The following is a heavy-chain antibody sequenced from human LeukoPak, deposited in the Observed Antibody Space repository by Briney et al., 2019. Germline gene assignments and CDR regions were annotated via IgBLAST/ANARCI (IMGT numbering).Heavy chain of an antibody. V-gene: IGHV4-34*01. J-gene: IGHJ5*02. D-gene: IGHD3-10*01. CDR1: GGSFSGYY. Sequence: PSETLSLTCAVYGGSFSGYYWSWIRQPPGKGLEWIGEINHSGSTNYNPSLKSRVTISVDTSKNQFSLKLSSVTAADTAVYYCARPRLYYYGSGDYNWFDPWGQGTLVTVSS. CDR3: ARPRLYYYGSGDYNWFDP. CDR2: INHSGST.